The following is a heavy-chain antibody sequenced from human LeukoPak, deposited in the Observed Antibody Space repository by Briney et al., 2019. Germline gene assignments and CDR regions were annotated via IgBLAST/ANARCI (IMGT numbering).Heavy chain of an antibody. CDR2: INTDTRIP. Sequence: ASVKVSCKASGYTLSEYAVTWVRQAPGQGLEWMGWINTDTRIPTYAQDFTGRFVFSLDTSVSTAFLQIYSLKADDTAVYYCARGQRYCSSTTCYGMYYSDYWGQGTLVTVSS. J-gene: IGHJ4*02. CDR3: ARGQRYCSSTTCYGMYYSDY. D-gene: IGHD2-2*01. CDR1: GYTLSEYA. V-gene: IGHV7-4-1*01.